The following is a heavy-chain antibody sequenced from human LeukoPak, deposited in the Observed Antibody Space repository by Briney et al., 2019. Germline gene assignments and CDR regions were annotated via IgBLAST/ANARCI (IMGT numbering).Heavy chain of an antibody. CDR1: GFTFSSYE. D-gene: IGHD3-22*01. Sequence: GGSLRLSCAASGFTFSSYEMNWVRQAPGKGLEWVSYISSSGSTIYYAGSVKGRFTISRDNAKNSLYLQMNTLRAEDTAVYYCARDRHKYNYDSGGYPPYWGQGTLVTVSS. CDR2: ISSSGSTI. CDR3: ARDRHKYNYDSGGYPPY. V-gene: IGHV3-48*03. J-gene: IGHJ4*02.